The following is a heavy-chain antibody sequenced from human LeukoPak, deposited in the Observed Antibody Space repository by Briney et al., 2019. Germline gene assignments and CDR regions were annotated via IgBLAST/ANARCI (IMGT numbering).Heavy chain of an antibody. J-gene: IGHJ5*02. D-gene: IGHD6-6*01. Sequence: ASVKVSCKASGYSFTGYYIHWVRQAPGQGLEWMGWINVHSGDTNNAQKFQGRVTMTRDTSISTAYMELSRLRSDDTAVYYCAREPHFYSSSSGFDPWGQGTLVTVSS. CDR1: GYSFTGYY. CDR2: INVHSGDT. CDR3: AREPHFYSSSSGFDP. V-gene: IGHV1-2*02.